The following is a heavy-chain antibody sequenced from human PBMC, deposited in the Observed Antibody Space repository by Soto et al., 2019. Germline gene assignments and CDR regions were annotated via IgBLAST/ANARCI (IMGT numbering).Heavy chain of an antibody. CDR2: ITASGGST. J-gene: IGHJ4*02. V-gene: IGHV3-23*01. D-gene: IGHD2-8*01. CDR3: AKGYCTNGVCYFDY. Sequence: VQLLESGGGLVQPGGSLRLSCAASGFTFSSYAMSWVRQAPGKGLEWVSTITASGGSTYYADSVRGRFTTSRDNSKNTLYLEMNSLRAEDTAVYYCAKGYCTNGVCYFDYWGQGTLVTVSP. CDR1: GFTFSSYA.